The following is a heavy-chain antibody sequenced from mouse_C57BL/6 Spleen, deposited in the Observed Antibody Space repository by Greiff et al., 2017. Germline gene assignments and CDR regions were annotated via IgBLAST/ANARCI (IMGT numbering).Heavy chain of an antibody. J-gene: IGHJ2*01. D-gene: IGHD4-1*01. CDR1: GYTFTSYW. Sequence: QVQLQQSGAELVKPGASVKMSCKASGYTFTSYWITWVKQRPGQGLEWIGDIYPGSGSTNYTEKFKSKATLTVDTSSSTAYMQLSSLTSEDSAVYYCANWDVDFDYWGQGTTLTVSS. CDR3: ANWDVDFDY. CDR2: IYPGSGST. V-gene: IGHV1-55*01.